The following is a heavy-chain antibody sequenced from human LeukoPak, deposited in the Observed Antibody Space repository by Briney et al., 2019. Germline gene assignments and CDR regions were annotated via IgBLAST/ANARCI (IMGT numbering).Heavy chain of an antibody. J-gene: IGHJ4*02. Sequence: PGGSLRLSCAASGFTFSSYAMSWVRQAPGKGLEWVSAISGSGGSTYCADSVKGRFTISRDNSKNTLYLQMNSLRAEDTAVYYCAKDGSSGWYLYYFDYWGQGTLVTVSS. CDR3: AKDGSSGWYLYYFDY. CDR2: ISGSGGST. V-gene: IGHV3-23*01. D-gene: IGHD6-19*01. CDR1: GFTFSSYA.